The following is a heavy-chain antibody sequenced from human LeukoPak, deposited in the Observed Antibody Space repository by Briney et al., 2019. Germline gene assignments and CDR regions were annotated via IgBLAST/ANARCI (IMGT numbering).Heavy chain of an antibody. CDR1: GFTFSTYA. V-gene: IGHV3-23*01. CDR2: FSAGDDST. CDR3: AKTSFGGAYGALDC. D-gene: IGHD3-16*01. J-gene: IGHJ4*02. Sequence: GGSLGLSCAASGFTFSTYAITWVRQAPGKGLEWVSAFSAGDDSTYYADSVKGRFTISRDTSKTTVYLQMNSLRAEDTAVYYCAKTSFGGAYGALDCWGQGTLVTVSS.